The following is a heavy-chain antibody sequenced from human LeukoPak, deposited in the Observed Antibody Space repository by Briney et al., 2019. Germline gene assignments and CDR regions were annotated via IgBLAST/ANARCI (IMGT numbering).Heavy chain of an antibody. CDR1: GDSVTTYY. CDR3: ARETLSYGDYGDSDWYFDL. J-gene: IGHJ2*01. V-gene: IGHV4-59*02. D-gene: IGHD4-17*01. Sequence: SETLSLTCTVSGDSVTTYYWSWIRQPPGKGLEWIGYIYYSGSTNYNPSLKSRVTISVDTSKNQFSLKLSSVTAADTAVYYCARETLSYGDYGDSDWYFDLWGRGTLVTVSS. CDR2: IYYSGST.